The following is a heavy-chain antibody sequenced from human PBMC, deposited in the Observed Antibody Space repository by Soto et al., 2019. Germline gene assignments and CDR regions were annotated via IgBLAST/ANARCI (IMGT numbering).Heavy chain of an antibody. V-gene: IGHV1-24*01. Sequence: QVQLVQSGAEVKKPGASVKVSCKVSGHTLTELSMHWVRQAPGRGLEWMGGVDPEDGETIFAQKFQGRVTMTEDTSRDSTYMELTSLRSEDTAVYYCAAGGTRWLHSPFDYWGQGTLVTIS. D-gene: IGHD1-1*01. CDR3: AAGGTRWLHSPFDY. J-gene: IGHJ4*02. CDR1: GHTLTELS. CDR2: VDPEDGET.